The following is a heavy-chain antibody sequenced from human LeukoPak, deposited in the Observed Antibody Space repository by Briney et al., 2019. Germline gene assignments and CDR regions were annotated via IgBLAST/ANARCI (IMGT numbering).Heavy chain of an antibody. CDR1: GFTVSSNY. CDR2: ISSNGGST. Sequence: PGGSLRLSCAASGFTVSSNYMSWVRQAPGKGLEYVSAISSNGGSTYYANSVKGRFTISRDNSKNTLYLQMGSLRAEDMAVYYCATQLGSSSWVKAKYFQHWGQGTLVTVSS. D-gene: IGHD6-13*01. CDR3: ATQLGSSSWVKAKYFQH. J-gene: IGHJ1*01. V-gene: IGHV3-64*01.